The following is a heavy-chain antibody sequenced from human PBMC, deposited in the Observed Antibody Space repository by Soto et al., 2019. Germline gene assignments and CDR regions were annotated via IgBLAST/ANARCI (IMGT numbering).Heavy chain of an antibody. Sequence: PSETLSLTCTVSGGSISSSSYFWGWIRQPPGKGLEWIGSIYYSGSTYYNPSLKSRVTVSVDTSKNQFSLKLSSVTAADTAVYYCARRRGSSLFDYWGQGTLVTVSS. CDR1: GGSISSSSYF. CDR3: ARRRGSSLFDY. V-gene: IGHV4-39*01. D-gene: IGHD1-26*01. CDR2: IYYSGST. J-gene: IGHJ4*02.